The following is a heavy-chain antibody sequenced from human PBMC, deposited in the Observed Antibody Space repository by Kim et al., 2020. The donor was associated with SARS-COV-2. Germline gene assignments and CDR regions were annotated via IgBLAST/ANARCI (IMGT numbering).Heavy chain of an antibody. CDR3: AKDPTGYSSSWSGY. CDR2: ISGDGGST. D-gene: IGHD6-13*01. V-gene: IGHV3-43*02. Sequence: GGSLRLSCAASGFTFDDYAMHWVRQDPGKGLEWVSLISGDGGSTYYADSVKGRFTISRDNSKNSLYLQMNSLRTEDTALYYCAKDPTGYSSSWSGYWGQGTLVTVSS. CDR1: GFTFDDYA. J-gene: IGHJ4*02.